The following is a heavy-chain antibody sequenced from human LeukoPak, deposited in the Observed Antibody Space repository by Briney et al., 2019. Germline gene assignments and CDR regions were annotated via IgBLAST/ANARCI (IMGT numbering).Heavy chain of an antibody. J-gene: IGHJ4*02. CDR2: INPNSGGT. CDR3: ARDGADSAYDLSGLDY. Sequence: ASVKVSCKASGYTFTGYYMHWVRQAPGQGLEWLGWINPNSGGTNYAQKFQGRVTLTRDTSISTAYMELSRLTSDDTAVYYCARDGADSAYDLSGLDYWGQGTLVTVSS. CDR1: GYTFTGYY. D-gene: IGHD5-12*01. V-gene: IGHV1-2*02.